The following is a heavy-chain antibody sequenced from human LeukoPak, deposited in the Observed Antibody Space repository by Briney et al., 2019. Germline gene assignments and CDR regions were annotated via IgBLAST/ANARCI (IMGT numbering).Heavy chain of an antibody. CDR2: ISAYDGNT. V-gene: IGHV1-18*01. CDR1: GYPFSSYG. D-gene: IGHD3-10*01. Sequence: GASVKVSCKASGYPFSSYGISWVRQAPGQGLEWMGWISAYDGNTNYAQKVQGRVTMTTDTSTSTAYMELRSLRSDDTAVYYCARVQQENAFMAAGYYYYMDVWGKGTTVTVSS. J-gene: IGHJ6*03. CDR3: ARVQQENAFMAAGYYYYMDV.